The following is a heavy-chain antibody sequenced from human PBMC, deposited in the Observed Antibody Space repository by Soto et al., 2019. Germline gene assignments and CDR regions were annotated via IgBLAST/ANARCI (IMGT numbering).Heavy chain of an antibody. D-gene: IGHD3-10*01. CDR3: ARVLLGFGAFDI. Sequence: GWSLRLSCAASGFTFSSYEMNWVRQAPGKGLEWVSYISSSGSTIYYADSVKGRFTISRDNAKNSLYLQMNSLRAEDTAVYYCARVLLGFGAFDIWGQGTMVTVSS. V-gene: IGHV3-48*03. CDR2: ISSSGSTI. J-gene: IGHJ3*02. CDR1: GFTFSSYE.